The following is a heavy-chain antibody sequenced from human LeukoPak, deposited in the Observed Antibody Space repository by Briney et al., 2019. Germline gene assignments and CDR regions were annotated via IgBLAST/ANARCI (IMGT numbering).Heavy chain of an antibody. V-gene: IGHV1-69*05. Sequence: SSVKVSCKASGGTFSSYAISWVRQAPGQGLEWMGGIIPIFGTANYAQKFQGRVTITTDESTSTAYMELSSLRSEGTAVYYCASSHVEYDSSGYYLDYWGQGTLVTVSS. CDR2: IIPIFGTA. CDR3: ASSHVEYDSSGYYLDY. CDR1: GGTFSSYA. D-gene: IGHD3-22*01. J-gene: IGHJ4*02.